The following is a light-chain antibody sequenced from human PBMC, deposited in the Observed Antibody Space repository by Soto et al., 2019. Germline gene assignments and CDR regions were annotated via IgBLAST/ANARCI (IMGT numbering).Light chain of an antibody. V-gene: IGLV2-14*01. CDR3: SSYTSSTTVL. Sequence: QSALTQPASVSGSPGQSITISCTGTSSDVGGYNYVSWYHVSWYQQEPGKAPKLLIYDVSYRPSGVSNRFSGSKSGNTASLTISGLRAEDEADYYCSSYTSSTTVLFGGGTQVTVL. J-gene: IGLJ2*01. CDR1: SSDVGGYNY. CDR2: DVS.